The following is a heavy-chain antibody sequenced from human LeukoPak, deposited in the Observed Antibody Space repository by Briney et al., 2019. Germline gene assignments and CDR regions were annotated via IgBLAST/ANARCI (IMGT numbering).Heavy chain of an antibody. CDR1: GYTFTSYY. J-gene: IGHJ4*02. Sequence: ASVKVSCKASGYTFTSYYMHWVRQAPGQGLEWMGIINPSGGSTSYAQKFQGRVTMTRDTSISTAYMELSRLRSDDTAVYYCASNGYSGYEELDYWGQGTLVTVSS. V-gene: IGHV1-46*01. CDR3: ASNGYSGYEELDY. CDR2: INPSGGST. D-gene: IGHD5-12*01.